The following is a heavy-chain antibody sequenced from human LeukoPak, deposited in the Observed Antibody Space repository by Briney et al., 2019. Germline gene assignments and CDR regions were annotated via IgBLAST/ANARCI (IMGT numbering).Heavy chain of an antibody. J-gene: IGHJ4*02. CDR3: AKDQVRAYSSSGHFDY. CDR2: IRYDGSNK. CDR1: GFTFSSYA. Sequence: GGSLRLSCAASGFTFSSYAMSWVRQAPGKGLEGVAFIRYDGSNKYYANSVKGRFTISRDNSKNTLYLQMNSLRAEDTAVYYCAKDQVRAYSSSGHFDYWGQGTLVTVSS. D-gene: IGHD6-6*01. V-gene: IGHV3-30*02.